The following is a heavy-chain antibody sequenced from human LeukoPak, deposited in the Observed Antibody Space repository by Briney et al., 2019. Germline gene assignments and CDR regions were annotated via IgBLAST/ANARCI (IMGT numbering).Heavy chain of an antibody. J-gene: IGHJ6*03. V-gene: IGHV3-11*01. Sequence: GGSLRLSCAASGFTFSDYYMSWIRQAPGKGLEWVSYISSSGSTIYYADSVKGRFTISRDNAKNSLCLQMNSLRAEDTAVYYCARDVRYSGYDYYYYYYMDVWGKGTTVTVSS. CDR3: ARDVRYSGYDYYYYYYMDV. CDR2: ISSSGSTI. CDR1: GFTFSDYY. D-gene: IGHD5-12*01.